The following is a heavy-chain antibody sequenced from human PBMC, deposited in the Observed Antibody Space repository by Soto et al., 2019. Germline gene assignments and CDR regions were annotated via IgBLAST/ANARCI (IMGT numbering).Heavy chain of an antibody. CDR2: IIPIFGTA. CDR3: ARSSESFCDSSGYYPGPFDY. D-gene: IGHD3-22*01. CDR1: GYTFTDYY. V-gene: IGHV1-69*06. J-gene: IGHJ4*02. Sequence: SVKVSCKASGYTFTDYYIQWVRQAPGQGLEWMGGIIPIFGTANYAQKFQGRVTITADKSTSTAYMELSSLRSEDTAVYYCARSSESFCDSSGYYPGPFDYWGRGTLVTVSS.